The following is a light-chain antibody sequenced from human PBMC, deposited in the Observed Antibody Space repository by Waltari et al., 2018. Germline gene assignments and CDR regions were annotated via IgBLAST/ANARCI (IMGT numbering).Light chain of an antibody. CDR3: NSGDRSGTLVV. Sequence: QQKPRHAPVLVIYGQNTLPSGLPARFSDSSSGNTASLTITGAQTADQADSYCNSGDRSGTLVVFGAGTQLTVL. V-gene: IGLV3-19*01. CDR2: GQN. J-gene: IGLJ2*01.